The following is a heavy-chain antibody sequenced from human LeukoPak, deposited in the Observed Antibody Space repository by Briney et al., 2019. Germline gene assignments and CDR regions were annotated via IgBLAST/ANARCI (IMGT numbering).Heavy chain of an antibody. CDR1: GYSISSGYY. D-gene: IGHD6-6*01. CDR2: IYHSGST. Sequence: KSSETLSLTCAVSGYSISSGYYWGWIRQPPGKGLEWIGSIYHSGSTYYNPSLKSRVTISVDTSKNQFSLKLSSVTAADTAVYYCARLSGEYSSSSLDYHCYYYMDVWGKGTTVTVSS. CDR3: ARLSGEYSSSSLDYHCYYYMDV. J-gene: IGHJ6*03. V-gene: IGHV4-38-2*01.